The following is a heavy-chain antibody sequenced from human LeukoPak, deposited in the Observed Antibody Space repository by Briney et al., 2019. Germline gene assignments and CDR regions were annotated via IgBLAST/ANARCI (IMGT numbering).Heavy chain of an antibody. CDR2: IDPNNGDT. CDR1: AYTFTGYY. V-gene: IGHV1-2*02. CDR3: ARRSRNGLDAFDI. J-gene: IGHJ3*02. D-gene: IGHD1-14*01. Sequence: ASVKVSCKASAYTFTGYYLHWVRQAPGQGLEWVGWIDPNNGDTNYAQKFQGRVTMTRDRSISTAYMELSRLTSDDTAVYYCARRSRNGLDAFDIWGQGTMVTVSS.